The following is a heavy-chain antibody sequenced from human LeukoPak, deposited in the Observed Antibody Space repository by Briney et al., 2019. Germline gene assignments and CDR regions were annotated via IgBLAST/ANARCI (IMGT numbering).Heavy chain of an antibody. CDR2: ISGSGGST. D-gene: IGHD3-3*01. J-gene: IGHJ6*02. V-gene: IGHV3-23*01. CDR3: AKEIFSGPIFGVVIYYYYGMDV. CDR1: GFTFSSYA. Sequence: GGSLRLSCAASGFTFSSYAMSWVRQAPGKGLEWVSAISGSGGSTYYADSVKGRFTISRGNSKNTLYLQMNSLRAEDTAVYYCAKEIFSGPIFGVVIYYYYGMDVWGQGTTVTVSS.